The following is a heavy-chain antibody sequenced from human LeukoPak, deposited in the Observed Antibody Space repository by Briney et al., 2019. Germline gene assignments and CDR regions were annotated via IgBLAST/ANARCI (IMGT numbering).Heavy chain of an antibody. D-gene: IGHD2-15*01. V-gene: IGHV5-51*01. CDR3: ARPGYCSGGSCYVVDY. Sequence: GESLKISCKGSGYSFTSYWIGWVRQMPGKGLERMGIIYPGDSDTRYSPSFQGQVTISADKSISTAYLQWSSLKASDTAMYYCARPGYCSGGSCYVVDYWGQGTLVTVSS. CDR1: GYSFTSYW. J-gene: IGHJ4*02. CDR2: IYPGDSDT.